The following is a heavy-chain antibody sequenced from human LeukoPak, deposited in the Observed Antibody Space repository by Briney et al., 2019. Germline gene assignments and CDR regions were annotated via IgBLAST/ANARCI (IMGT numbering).Heavy chain of an antibody. CDR3: ARYYYDLDYYYGMDV. J-gene: IGHJ6*02. V-gene: IGHV4-61*02. D-gene: IGHD3-3*01. Sequence: TLSLTCTVSGGSISSGNYYWSWIRQPAGKGLEWIGRIYTSGSTNYNPSLKSRVTISVDTSKNQFSLKLSSVTAADTAVYYCARYYYDLDYYYGMDVWGQGTTVTVSS. CDR1: GGSISSGNYY. CDR2: IYTSGST.